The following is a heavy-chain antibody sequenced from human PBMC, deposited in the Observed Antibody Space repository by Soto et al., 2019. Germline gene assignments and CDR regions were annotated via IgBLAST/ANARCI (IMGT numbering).Heavy chain of an antibody. V-gene: IGHV1-69*08. J-gene: IGHJ6*02. CDR2: IIPILGIA. Sequence: QVQLVQSGAEVKKPGSSVKVSCKASGGTFSSYTISWVRQAPGQGLEWMGRIIPILGIANYAQKFQGRVTITADKSTSTAYMELSSLRSEDTAVYYCARDGDSSRWYFNDYYYGMYVWGQGTTVTVSS. D-gene: IGHD6-13*01. CDR1: GGTFSSYT. CDR3: ARDGDSSRWYFNDYYYGMYV.